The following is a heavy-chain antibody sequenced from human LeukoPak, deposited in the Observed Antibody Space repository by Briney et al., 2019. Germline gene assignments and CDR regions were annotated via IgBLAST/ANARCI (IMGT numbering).Heavy chain of an antibody. V-gene: IGHV3-23*01. J-gene: IGHJ4*02. CDR2: ISGSGGGT. D-gene: IGHD5-18*01. Sequence: GGSLKLSCVASGFTFSTYGMNWVRPAPGKGLEWVSAISGSGGGTFYTHSVKGRFTISRDNSKNTLFLQMNGLRAEDTATYYCAKSRSPGYSMGYDPDYWGQGTLVIVST. CDR3: AKSRSPGYSMGYDPDY. CDR1: GFTFSTYG.